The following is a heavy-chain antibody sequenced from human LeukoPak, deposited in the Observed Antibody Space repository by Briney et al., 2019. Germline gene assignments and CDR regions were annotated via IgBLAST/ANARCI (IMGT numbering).Heavy chain of an antibody. J-gene: IGHJ5*02. Sequence: SEALSLTCIVSGGSISSGGHPWSWIRQSPGKGLEWIGYIYDSGSTFYNPSLKSRVTMSIDRSNNQFSLKLSSVTAADTAVYYCARESNINNWFDPWGQGTLVTVSS. CDR2: IYDSGST. D-gene: IGHD2/OR15-2a*01. V-gene: IGHV4-30-2*06. CDR3: ARESNINNWFDP. CDR1: GGSISSGGHP.